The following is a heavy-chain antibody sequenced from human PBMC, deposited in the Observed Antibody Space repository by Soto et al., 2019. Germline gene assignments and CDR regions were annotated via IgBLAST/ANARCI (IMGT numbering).Heavy chain of an antibody. CDR3: ARSPDGYCSSTSCINWFDP. J-gene: IGHJ5*02. CDR2: IYYSGST. CDR1: GGSISSGGYY. V-gene: IGHV4-31*03. D-gene: IGHD2-2*03. Sequence: PSETLSLTCTVSGGSISSGGYYWSWIRQHPGKGLEWIGYIYYSGSTYYNPSLKSRVTISVDTSKNQFSLKLSSVTAADTAVYYCARSPDGYCSSTSCINWFDPWGQGTLVTSPQ.